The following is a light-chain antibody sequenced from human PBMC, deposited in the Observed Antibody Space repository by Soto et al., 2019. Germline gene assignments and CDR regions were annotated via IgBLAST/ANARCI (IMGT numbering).Light chain of an antibody. CDR1: QVTSRY. J-gene: IGKJ5*01. CDR2: GAS. V-gene: IGKV3-20*01. Sequence: ENVLTQSPGTLSLSPAEGATLSCRASQVTSRYLSWYQQRPGQAPRLLIYGASSRATGIPDRFSGSGSGTDFTLTISRLEPEDFAVYYCQQYSTSPISFGQGTRLEIK. CDR3: QQYSTSPIS.